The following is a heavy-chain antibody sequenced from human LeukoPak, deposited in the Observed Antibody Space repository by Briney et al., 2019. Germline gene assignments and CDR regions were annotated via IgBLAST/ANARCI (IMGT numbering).Heavy chain of an antibody. Sequence: GGSLRLSCAASGFMFSSYSMNWVRQAPGKGLEWVSYITSGGTTIYYADSVKGRFTISRDNAKNSLYLQMNSLRAEDTAVYYCARDYSTVTTFFDYWGQGTLVTVSS. V-gene: IGHV3-48*01. D-gene: IGHD4-17*01. CDR1: GFMFSSYS. J-gene: IGHJ4*02. CDR3: ARDYSTVTTFFDY. CDR2: ITSGGTTI.